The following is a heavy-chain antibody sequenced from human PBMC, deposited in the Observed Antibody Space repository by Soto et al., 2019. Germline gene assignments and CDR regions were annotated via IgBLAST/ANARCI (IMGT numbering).Heavy chain of an antibody. D-gene: IGHD6-13*01. Sequence: LSPTCASCCYSISSSKGWVCIGPPPRKEREGCGYIYYSETTYYNPSHKSGVTISEDTSKTEFSLKLSCVAAAVTAVYCCARRRQQLVHWAYWGKGTLVTVSS. V-gene: IGHV4-28*01. CDR2: IYYSETT. CDR3: ARRRQQLVHWAY. CDR1: CYSISSSKG. J-gene: IGHJ4*02.